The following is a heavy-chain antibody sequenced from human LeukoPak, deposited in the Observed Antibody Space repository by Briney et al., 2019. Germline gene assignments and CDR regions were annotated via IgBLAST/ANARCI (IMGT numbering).Heavy chain of an antibody. CDR1: GGSISSAGHY. V-gene: IGHV4-61*08. Sequence: SETLSLTCTVSGGSISSAGHYWSWIRQPPGKGLEWIGYIYYSGSTNYNPSLKSRVTISVDTSKNQFSLKLSSVTAADTAVYYCARGGSGRASAFDIWGQGTMVTVSS. CDR2: IYYSGST. J-gene: IGHJ3*02. D-gene: IGHD1-26*01. CDR3: ARGGSGRASAFDI.